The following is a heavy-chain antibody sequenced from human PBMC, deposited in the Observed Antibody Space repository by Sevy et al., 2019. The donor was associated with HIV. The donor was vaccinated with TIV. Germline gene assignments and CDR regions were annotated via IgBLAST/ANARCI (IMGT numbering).Heavy chain of an antibody. V-gene: IGHV4-30-4*01. CDR3: ARPGVEYSSSSGAFDI. J-gene: IGHJ3*02. Sequence: SETLSLTCTVSGGSISSGDYYWSWIRQPPGKGLEWIGYIYYSGSTYYNPSLKSRVTISVDTSKNQFSLNLSSVTAADTAVYYCARPGVEYSSSSGAFDIWGQGTMVTVSS. CDR2: IYYSGST. D-gene: IGHD6-6*01. CDR1: GGSISSGDYY.